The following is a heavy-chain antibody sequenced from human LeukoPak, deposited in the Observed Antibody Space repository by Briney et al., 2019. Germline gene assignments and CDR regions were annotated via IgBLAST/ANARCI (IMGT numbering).Heavy chain of an antibody. D-gene: IGHD3-9*01. CDR1: GFTFSDYA. V-gene: IGHV3-23*01. Sequence: GGSLRLSCAASGFTFSDYAMSWVRQAPGKGLEWVSAVSGRDDSTYYADSVKGRFTISRDNSKNTLYLQMNSLRAEDTAVYYCAKWGDYDILTGYYDSDYWGQGTLVTVSS. J-gene: IGHJ4*02. CDR3: AKWGDYDILTGYYDSDY. CDR2: VSGRDDST.